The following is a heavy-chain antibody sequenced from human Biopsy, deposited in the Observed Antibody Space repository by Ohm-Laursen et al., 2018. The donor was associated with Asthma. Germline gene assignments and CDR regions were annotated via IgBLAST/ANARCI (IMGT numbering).Heavy chain of an antibody. D-gene: IGHD3-10*02. V-gene: IGHV1-24*01. CDR3: ASDFPKDYVRYNFQF. J-gene: IGHJ4*02. CDR2: HDHEEGGT. CDR1: GYSLTDLS. Sequence: GSSVKVSCKASGYSLTDLSMHWVRQAPGQGLEWMGGHDHEEGGTVNARRFQGRVTMTEDTSTDTAYMELSSLGSDDTAVYYCASDFPKDYVRYNFQFWGQGTLVTVSS.